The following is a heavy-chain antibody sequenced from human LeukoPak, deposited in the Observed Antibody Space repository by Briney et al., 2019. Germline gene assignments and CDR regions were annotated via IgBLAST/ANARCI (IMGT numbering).Heavy chain of an antibody. CDR1: GFTFDDYG. CDR3: ARALQYCSSTSCYHGY. CDR2: INWNGGST. Sequence: GGSLRLSCAASGFTFDDYGMSWVRQAPGKGLEWVSGINWNGGSTGYADSVKGRFTISRDNAKSSLYLQMNSLRAEDTALYYCARALQYCSSTSCYHGYWGQGTLVTVSS. V-gene: IGHV3-20*04. D-gene: IGHD2-2*01. J-gene: IGHJ4*02.